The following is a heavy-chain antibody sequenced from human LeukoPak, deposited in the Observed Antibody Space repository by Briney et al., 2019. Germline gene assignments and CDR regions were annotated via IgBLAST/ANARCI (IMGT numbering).Heavy chain of an antibody. J-gene: IGHJ3*02. CDR3: ARGYDFWSGYPNDAFDI. D-gene: IGHD3-3*01. CDR1: GYTFTSYG. V-gene: IGHV1-18*01. CDR2: ISDYNGNT. Sequence: ASVKVSCKASGYTFTSYGISWVRQAPGQGLEWMGWISDYNGNTNYAQKLQGRVTMTTDTSTSTAYMELRSLRSDDTAVYYCARGYDFWSGYPNDAFDIWGQGKMVTVS.